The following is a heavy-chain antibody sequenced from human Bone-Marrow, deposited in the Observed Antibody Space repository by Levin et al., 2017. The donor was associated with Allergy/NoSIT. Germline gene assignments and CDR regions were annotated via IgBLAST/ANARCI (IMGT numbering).Heavy chain of an antibody. D-gene: IGHD1-26*01. J-gene: IGHJ4*02. CDR2: ISYDGSNK. CDR3: ARPRTWQWELLSHFDY. CDR1: GFTFSSYA. V-gene: IGHV3-30-3*01. Sequence: GESLKISCAASGFTFSSYAMHWVRQAPGKGLEWVAVISYDGSNKYYADSVKGRFTISRDNSKNTLYLQMNSLRAEDTAVYYCARPRTWQWELLSHFDYWGQGTLVTVSS.